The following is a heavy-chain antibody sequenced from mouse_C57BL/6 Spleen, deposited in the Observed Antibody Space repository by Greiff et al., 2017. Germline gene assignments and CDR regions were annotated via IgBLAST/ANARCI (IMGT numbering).Heavy chain of an antibody. J-gene: IGHJ3*01. Sequence: EVKLMESGGDLVKPGGSLKLSCAASGFTFSSYGMSWVRQTPDKRLEWVATISSGGSYTYYPDSVKGRFTISRDNAKNTLYLQMSSLKSEDTAMYYCERQRQLQGGFAYWDQGTLVTVSA. CDR1: GFTFSSYG. CDR2: ISSGGSYT. V-gene: IGHV5-6*01. D-gene: IGHD3-2*01. CDR3: ERQRQLQGGFAY.